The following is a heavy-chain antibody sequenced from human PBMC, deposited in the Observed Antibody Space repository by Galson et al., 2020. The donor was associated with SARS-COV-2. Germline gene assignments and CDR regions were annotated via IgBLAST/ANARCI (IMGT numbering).Heavy chain of an antibody. Sequence: SGPTLVKPTETLTLTCTVSGFSLSNGKMGVSWIRQPPGKALEWLAHIFSNDKKSYSTSLKSRLTISKDTSKSHVVLTMSNLDPVDTGTYYCARIGIEEVGGTPHSYYHYYGMDVWGQGTTVTVSS. J-gene: IGHJ6*02. D-gene: IGHD2-15*01. CDR1: GFSLSNGKMG. CDR2: IFSNDKK. V-gene: IGHV2-26*01. CDR3: ARIGIEEVGGTPHSYYHYYGMDV.